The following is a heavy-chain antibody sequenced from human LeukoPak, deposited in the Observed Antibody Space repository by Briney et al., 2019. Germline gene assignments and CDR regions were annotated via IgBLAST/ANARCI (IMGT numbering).Heavy chain of an antibody. Sequence: GAPVKVSCKAPGYTFPSYHITWGRQSHGQGVEGMGWMDPSSGDAGFAPKFQGRVTMTRDTSISTAYMEVSKLRFEDTAVYYCARVDVAMITGDFDYWGQGTRVIVSS. V-gene: IGHV1-8*02. CDR1: GYTFPSYH. J-gene: IGHJ4*02. D-gene: IGHD3-16*01. CDR3: ARVDVAMITGDFDY. CDR2: MDPSSGDA.